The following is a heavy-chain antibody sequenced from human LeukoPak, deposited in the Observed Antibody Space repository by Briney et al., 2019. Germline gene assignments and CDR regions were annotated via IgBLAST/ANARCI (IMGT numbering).Heavy chain of an antibody. CDR1: GGSISSYY. D-gene: IGHD6-13*01. V-gene: IGHV4-59*08. Sequence: SETLSLTCTVSGGSISSYYWSWIRQPPGKGLGWIGYIYYSGSTNYNPSLKSRVTISVDTSKNQFSLKLSSVTAADTAVYYCARGMQQHPVDYWGQGTLVTVSS. J-gene: IGHJ4*02. CDR2: IYYSGST. CDR3: ARGMQQHPVDY.